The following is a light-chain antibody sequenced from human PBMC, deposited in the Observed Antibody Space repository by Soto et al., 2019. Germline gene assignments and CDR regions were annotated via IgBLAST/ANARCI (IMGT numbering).Light chain of an antibody. V-gene: IGKV1-5*03. CDR3: QQYNSERT. J-gene: IGKJ1*01. CDR1: QSISSW. CDR2: KAS. Sequence: DIQITQSPSTLSGSVGDRVTITCRASQSISSWLAWYQQKPGKAPKLLIYKASSLESGVPSRFSGSGSGTEFTLTISSLQPDDFATYYCQQYNSERTFGQGTKVDIK.